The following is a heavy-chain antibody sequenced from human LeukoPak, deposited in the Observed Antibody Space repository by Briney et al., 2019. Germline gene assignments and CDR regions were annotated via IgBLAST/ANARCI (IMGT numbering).Heavy chain of an antibody. CDR3: AKDFAIAAAGTDY. CDR1: GFTFGSYG. D-gene: IGHD6-13*01. CDR2: ISYDGSNK. V-gene: IGHV3-30*18. Sequence: GRSLRLSCAASGFTFGSYGMHWVRQAPGKGLEWVAVISYDGSNKYYADSVKGRFTISRDNSKNTLYLQMNSLRAEDTAVYYCAKDFAIAAAGTDYWGQGTLVTVSS. J-gene: IGHJ4*02.